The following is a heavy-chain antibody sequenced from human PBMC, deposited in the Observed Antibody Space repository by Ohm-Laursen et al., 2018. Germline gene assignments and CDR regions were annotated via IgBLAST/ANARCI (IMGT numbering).Heavy chain of an antibody. Sequence: SLRLSCSASGFTFSNYGMHWVRQAPGKGLEWVAVISYDGSNKYYADSVKGRFTISRDNSKNTLYLQMNSLRAEDTAVYYCAKLELVDYWGQGTLVTVSS. D-gene: IGHD1-7*01. CDR1: GFTFSNYG. CDR3: AKLELVDY. V-gene: IGHV3-30*18. CDR2: ISYDGSNK. J-gene: IGHJ4*02.